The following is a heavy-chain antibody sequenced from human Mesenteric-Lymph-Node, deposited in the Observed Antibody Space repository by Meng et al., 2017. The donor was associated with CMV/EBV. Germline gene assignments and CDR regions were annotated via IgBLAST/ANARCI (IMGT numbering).Heavy chain of an antibody. CDR3: AREPVSSIKRLEY. CDR2: IIPILGIA. Sequence: SVLVSCQASGGTFSSYAISWVRQAPGQGLEWMGSIIPILGIANYAQKFQRSVTITADKSTSTAYMELISLRSEDTAVYYCAREPVSSIKRLEYWGQGTLVTVSS. V-gene: IGHV1-69*10. D-gene: IGHD6-19*01. CDR1: GGTFSSYA. J-gene: IGHJ4*02.